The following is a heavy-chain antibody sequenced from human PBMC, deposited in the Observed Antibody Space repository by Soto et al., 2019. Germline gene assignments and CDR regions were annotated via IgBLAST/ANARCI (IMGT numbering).Heavy chain of an antibody. V-gene: IGHV4-59*01. J-gene: IGHJ4*02. CDR1: GGSISGYY. CDR2: IYYSGST. Sequence: PSETLSLTCTVSGGSISGYYWSWIRQPPGKGLEWIGYIYYSGSTNYNPSLKSRVTISVDTSKNQFSLKLSSVTAADTAVYYCARYSYAPYYFDYWGQGTLVTVSS. D-gene: IGHD5-18*01. CDR3: ARYSYAPYYFDY.